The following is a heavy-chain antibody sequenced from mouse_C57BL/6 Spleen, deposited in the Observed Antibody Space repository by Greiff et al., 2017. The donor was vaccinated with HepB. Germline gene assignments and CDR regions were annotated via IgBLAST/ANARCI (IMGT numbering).Heavy chain of an antibody. CDR2: ISYDGSN. D-gene: IGHD2-4*01. V-gene: IGHV3-6*01. CDR1: GYSITSGYN. CDR3: ARDRNYDYPYYYAMDY. Sequence: ESGPGLVKPSQSLSLTCSVTGYSITSGYNWNWIRQFPGNKLEWMGYISYDGSNNYNPSLKNRISITRDTSKNQFFLKLNSVTTEDTATYYCARDRNYDYPYYYAMDYWGQGTSVTVSS. J-gene: IGHJ4*01.